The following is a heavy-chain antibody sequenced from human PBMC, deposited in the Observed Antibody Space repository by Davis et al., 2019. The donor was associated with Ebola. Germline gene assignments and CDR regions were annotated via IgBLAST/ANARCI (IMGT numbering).Heavy chain of an antibody. CDR1: GFTVSSNY. D-gene: IGHD3-22*01. CDR2: TSSSGLTT. Sequence: PGGSLRLSCAASGFTVSSNYMGWVRQAPGLGLEWVSATSSSGLTTYFADSVRGRFTISRDNSKNTLYLQMDSLRAGDTAVYYCAKDHYFDSSDYDIDYWGQGTLVTVSS. CDR3: AKDHYFDSSDYDIDY. J-gene: IGHJ4*02. V-gene: IGHV3-23*01.